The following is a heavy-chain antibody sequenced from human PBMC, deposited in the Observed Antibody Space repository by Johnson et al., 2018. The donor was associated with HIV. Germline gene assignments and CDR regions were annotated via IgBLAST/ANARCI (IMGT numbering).Heavy chain of an antibody. CDR2: ISGGGSSI. CDR3: AKDSFSDSSPARAGLAFDI. J-gene: IGHJ3*02. CDR1: GFTFSNAW. D-gene: IGHD6-13*01. V-gene: IGHV3-11*04. Sequence: QVQLVESGGGLVKPGGSLRLSCAASGFTFSNAWMSWVRQAPGKGLEWVSAISGGGSSIYYAESVKDRFTISRDNAKHSLYLQMNSLRAEDTAVYYCAKDSFSDSSPARAGLAFDIWGQGTMVTVS.